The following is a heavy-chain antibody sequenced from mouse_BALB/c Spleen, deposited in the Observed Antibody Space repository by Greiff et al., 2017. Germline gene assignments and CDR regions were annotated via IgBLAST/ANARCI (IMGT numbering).Heavy chain of an antibody. CDR3: ARASGDYYAMDY. CDR1: GFTFSDYG. Sequence: EVKLMESGGGLVQPGGSRKLSCAASGFTFSDYGMAWVRQAPGKGPEWVAFISNLAYSIYYADTVTGRFTISRENAKNTLYLEMSSLRSEDTAMYYCARASGDYYAMDYWGQGTSVTVSS. V-gene: IGHV5-15*02. CDR2: ISNLAYSI. D-gene: IGHD6-1*01. J-gene: IGHJ4*01.